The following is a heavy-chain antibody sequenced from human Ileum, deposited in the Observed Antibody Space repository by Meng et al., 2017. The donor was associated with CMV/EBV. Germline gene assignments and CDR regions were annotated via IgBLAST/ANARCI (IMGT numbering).Heavy chain of an antibody. V-gene: IGHV3-66*03. CDR1: GLSVSGNY. CDR2: FWRTDKI. Sequence: LSCAASGLSVSGNYMSWVRQAPGKGLEWVAVFWRTDKIYYADSVKGRFTVSRDNSKNELYLQMNSLRPEDTAVYYCARDLPDSPPLYWGQGTLVTVSS. J-gene: IGHJ4*02. CDR3: ARDLPDSPPLY. D-gene: IGHD1-14*01.